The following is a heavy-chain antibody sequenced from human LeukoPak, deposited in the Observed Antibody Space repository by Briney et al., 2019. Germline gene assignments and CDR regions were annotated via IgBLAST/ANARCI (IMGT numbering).Heavy chain of an antibody. D-gene: IGHD1-1*01. Sequence: GGSLRLSCAASGFTFSSYWMSWVRQAPGKGLEWVANINQAGSEKYYVDSVKGRFTISRDNAKNSLYLQMNSLRAEDTAVYYCARDRWNDVGHYFDYWGQGNLVTVSS. J-gene: IGHJ4*02. CDR2: INQAGSEK. V-gene: IGHV3-7*01. CDR3: ARDRWNDVGHYFDY. CDR1: GFTFSSYW.